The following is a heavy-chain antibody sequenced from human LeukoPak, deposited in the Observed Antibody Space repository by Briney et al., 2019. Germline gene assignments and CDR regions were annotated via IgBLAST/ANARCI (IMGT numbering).Heavy chain of an antibody. D-gene: IGHD5-24*01. Sequence: PGGSLRLSCEASGFRFSDRWVGWVRQAKGTLLAYAANIKHDGSGKEYVDSVKGRFIISRDNAKNSVYLEMSSLRAEDTAVYYCAKWRWRQSEYEDWGQGTLVTVSS. V-gene: IGHV3-7*01. CDR1: GFRFSDRW. CDR3: AKWRWRQSEYED. CDR2: IKHDGSGK. J-gene: IGHJ4*02.